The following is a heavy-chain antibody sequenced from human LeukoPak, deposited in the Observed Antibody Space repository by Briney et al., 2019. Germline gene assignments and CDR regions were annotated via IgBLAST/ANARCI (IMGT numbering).Heavy chain of an antibody. V-gene: IGHV3-23*01. CDR3: ARYPIEMAAPYNWIDP. D-gene: IGHD5-24*01. J-gene: IGHJ5*02. Sequence: GGSLRLSCAASGFTFSSYAMSWVRQAPGKGLEWVSTFSGSGGNTYYADSVKGRFTISRDNSKNTLYLQMNSLRVEDTAVYYCARYPIEMAAPYNWIDPWGQGTLVTVSS. CDR2: FSGSGGNT. CDR1: GFTFSSYA.